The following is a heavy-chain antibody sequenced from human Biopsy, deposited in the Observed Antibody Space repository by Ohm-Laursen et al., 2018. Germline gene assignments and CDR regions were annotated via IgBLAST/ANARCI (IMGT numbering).Heavy chain of an antibody. D-gene: IGHD1-26*01. J-gene: IGHJ6*02. CDR3: ARDPIVGSKADGMDV. Sequence: SLRLSCTASGFTFSVYAMHWVRQAPGKGLEWVAIIWYDGSSEYYADSVKGRFTISGDNSRNTVYLQMNSLRAEDTAIYYCARDPIVGSKADGMDVWGQGTTVTVSS. CDR1: GFTFSVYA. CDR2: IWYDGSSE. V-gene: IGHV3-33*01.